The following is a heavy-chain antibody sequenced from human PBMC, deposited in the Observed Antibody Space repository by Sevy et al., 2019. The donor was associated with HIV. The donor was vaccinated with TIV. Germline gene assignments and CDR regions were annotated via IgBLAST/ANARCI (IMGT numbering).Heavy chain of an antibody. J-gene: IGHJ5*01. V-gene: IGHV3-11*01. CDR3: TRAAGWFDA. CDR1: GFTFNDYN. Sequence: GGYLRLSCAASGFTFNDYNLSWIRQAPGKGLEWVSYISTSTSTTTIDYADSVKGRFTISRDNAKNSIYLQMNSLRVDDTAVYYCTRAAGWFDAWGHGTLVTVSS. CDR2: ISTSTSTTTI.